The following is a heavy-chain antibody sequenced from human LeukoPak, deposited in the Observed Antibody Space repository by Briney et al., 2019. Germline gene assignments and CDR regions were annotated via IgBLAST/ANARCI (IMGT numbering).Heavy chain of an antibody. V-gene: IGHV4-59*01. J-gene: IGHJ4*02. CDR1: GGSISSYY. CDR2: IYYSGST. Sequence: PSETLSLTCTVSGGSISSYYWSWIRQPPGKGLEWIGYIYYSGSTNYNPSLESRVTISVDTSKNQFSLKLSSVTAADTAVYYCARGGYYDSSGYWYYWGQGTLVTVSS. CDR3: ARGGYYDSSGYWYY. D-gene: IGHD3-22*01.